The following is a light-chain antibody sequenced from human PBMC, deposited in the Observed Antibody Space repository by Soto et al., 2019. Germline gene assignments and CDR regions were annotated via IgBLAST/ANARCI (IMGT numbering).Light chain of an antibody. CDR1: QSVSSN. J-gene: IGKJ1*01. CDR3: QLDHNLPPWT. Sequence: EIVMTQSPATLSVSPGERATLSCRASQSVSSNLAWYQQKTGQAPRLLIYGASTRATGIPASLTGSGSGTQFTLTIRSLQTEDFAGYDCQLDHNLPPWTFGQGNKVELK. V-gene: IGKV3-15*01. CDR2: GAS.